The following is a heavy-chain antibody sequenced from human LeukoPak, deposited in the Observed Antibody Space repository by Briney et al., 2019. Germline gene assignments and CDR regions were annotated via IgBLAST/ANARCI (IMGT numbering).Heavy chain of an antibody. V-gene: IGHV4-61*09. CDR1: GGSISSGSYC. D-gene: IGHD2-2*01. CDR3: ARHMGWSVQLGMDV. Sequence: PSETLSLTCNVSGGSISSGSYCWSWIRQPAGKGLEWIGHIHISGNTNYNPSLKSRVTISVDTSKNQFSLKLSSVTAADTAVYYCARHMGWSVQLGMDVWGKGTTVTISS. CDR2: IHISGNT. J-gene: IGHJ6*04.